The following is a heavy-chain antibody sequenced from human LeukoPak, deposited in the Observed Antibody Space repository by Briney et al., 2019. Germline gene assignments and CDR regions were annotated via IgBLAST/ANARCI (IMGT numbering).Heavy chain of an antibody. V-gene: IGHV1-18*01. CDR3: ARDPTRLLHAFDI. CDR2: ISAYNGNK. Sequence: GASVKVSCKASGYTFTSYGISWVRQAPGQGLEWMGWISAYNGNKNYAQKFQGRVTITADKSTSTAYMELSSLRSEDTAVYYCARDPTRLLHAFDIWGQGTMVTVSS. J-gene: IGHJ3*02. D-gene: IGHD2/OR15-2a*01. CDR1: GYTFTSYG.